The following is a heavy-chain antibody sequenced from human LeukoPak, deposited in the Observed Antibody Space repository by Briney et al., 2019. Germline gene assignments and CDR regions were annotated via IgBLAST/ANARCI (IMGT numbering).Heavy chain of an antibody. CDR1: GFTFSSYS. V-gene: IGHV3-21*01. Sequence: GGSLTLSCAASGFTFSSYSMNWVRPAAAKGLDWVSSISSSRSYIYYADSVKGRFTISRDNAKNSLYLQMNSLRAEDTAVYYCARDLDYGGNLDAFDIWGQGTMVTVSS. CDR3: ARDLDYGGNLDAFDI. D-gene: IGHD4-23*01. CDR2: ISSSRSYI. J-gene: IGHJ3*02.